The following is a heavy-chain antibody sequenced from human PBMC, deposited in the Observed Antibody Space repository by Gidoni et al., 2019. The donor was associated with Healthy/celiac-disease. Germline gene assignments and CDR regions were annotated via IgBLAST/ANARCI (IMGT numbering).Heavy chain of an antibody. CDR1: GFTFSSYA. D-gene: IGHD6-6*01. V-gene: IGHV3-23*01. CDR3: AIFGARRDNKNYFDY. J-gene: IGHJ4*02. Sequence: EVQLLESGGGLVQPGGSLRLSCAASGFTFSSYAMSWVRQAPGKGLEWVSAISGSGGSTYYADSVKGRFTISRDNSKNTLYLQMNSLRAEDTAVYYCAIFGARRDNKNYFDYWGQGTLVTVSS. CDR2: ISGSGGST.